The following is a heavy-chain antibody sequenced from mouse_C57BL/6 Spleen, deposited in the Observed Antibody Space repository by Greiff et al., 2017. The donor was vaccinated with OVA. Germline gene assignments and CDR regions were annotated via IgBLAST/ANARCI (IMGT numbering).Heavy chain of an antibody. Sequence: QVQLQQPGAELVKPGASVKLSCKASGYTFTSYWMHWVKQRPGRGLEWIGRIDPNSGGTKYNEKFKSKATLTVDNPSSTAYMQLRSLTSEVSAVYYCARDYYYDVWFAYWGQGTLVTVSA. CDR2: IDPNSGGT. CDR1: GYTFTSYW. CDR3: ARDYYYDVWFAY. J-gene: IGHJ3*01. V-gene: IGHV1-72*01. D-gene: IGHD2-4*01.